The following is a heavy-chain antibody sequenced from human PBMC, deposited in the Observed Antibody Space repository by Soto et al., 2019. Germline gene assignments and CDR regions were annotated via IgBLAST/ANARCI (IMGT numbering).Heavy chain of an antibody. Sequence: SETLSLTCTVSGDSVSSVGFHWAWLRRPPGKGLEWIGYIYNGGSTYYRPSLESRMHMSLDATRNHYSLRLTSVTAADTAVYYCARDRSIAAAGQGRHWFDPWGQGTLVTVSS. J-gene: IGHJ5*02. D-gene: IGHD6-13*01. V-gene: IGHV4-30-4*01. CDR2: IYNGGST. CDR3: ARDRSIAAAGQGRHWFDP. CDR1: GDSVSSVGFH.